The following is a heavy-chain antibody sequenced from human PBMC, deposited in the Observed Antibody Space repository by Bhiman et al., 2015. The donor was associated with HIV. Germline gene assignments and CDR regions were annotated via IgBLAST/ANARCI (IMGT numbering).Heavy chain of an antibody. CDR2: ISYDGSNK. Sequence: QVQLVESGGGVVRPGRSLRLSCAASGFTFSSYAMHWVRQAPGKGLEWVAVISYDGSNKYYADSVKGRFTISRDNSKNTLYLQTNSLRPEDTAVYFCARDREYGLAWGWALDIWGQGTMVTVSS. V-gene: IGHV3-30*04. J-gene: IGHJ3*02. CDR1: GFTFSSYA. CDR3: ARDREYGLAWGWALDI. D-gene: IGHD6-19*01.